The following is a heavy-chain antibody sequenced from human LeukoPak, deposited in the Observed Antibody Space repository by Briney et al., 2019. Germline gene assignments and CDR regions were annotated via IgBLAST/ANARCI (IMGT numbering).Heavy chain of an antibody. D-gene: IGHD6-19*01. CDR1: DFGSHH. CDR2: GSTDGIGT. Sequence: GGSLRLSCVASDFGSHHMHWVRQAPGKGLVWVSRGSTDGIGTAYADSVKGRFTISRDNAKNTVYLQMNSLRAEDTAVYYCARGGYSSGLDYWGQGTLVTVSS. CDR3: ARGGYSSGLDY. V-gene: IGHV3-74*01. J-gene: IGHJ4*02.